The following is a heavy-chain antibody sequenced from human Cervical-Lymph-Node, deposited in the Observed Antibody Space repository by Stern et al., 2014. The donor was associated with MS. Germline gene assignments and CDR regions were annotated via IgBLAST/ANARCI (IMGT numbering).Heavy chain of an antibody. CDR2: ICWNSGST. Sequence: EVQLVESGGGLVQPGRSLRLSCAASGFTFEDYAMHWVRQTPGKGLEWVSSICWNSGSTVYAGSVKGRFTISRDNAKHSLFLKSNSLGPEDTALCYCAKALHNYEYSFDSWGQGALVSVSS. CDR3: AKALHNYEYSFDS. D-gene: IGHD3-22*01. J-gene: IGHJ4*02. V-gene: IGHV3-9*01. CDR1: GFTFEDYA.